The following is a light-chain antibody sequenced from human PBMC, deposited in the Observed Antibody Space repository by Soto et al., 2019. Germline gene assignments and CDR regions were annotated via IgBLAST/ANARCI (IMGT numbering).Light chain of an antibody. CDR1: SSDVGGYNY. V-gene: IGLV2-14*01. Sequence: QSALTQPDSVSGSPGQSITISCTGTSSDVGGYNYVSWYQQQPGKAPKFMIYDVSNRPSGVSNRFSGSKSGNTASLTISGLQAEDEADYYCCSYTTSNTRQIVFGTGTKLTVL. CDR2: DVS. CDR3: CSYTTSNTRQIV. J-gene: IGLJ1*01.